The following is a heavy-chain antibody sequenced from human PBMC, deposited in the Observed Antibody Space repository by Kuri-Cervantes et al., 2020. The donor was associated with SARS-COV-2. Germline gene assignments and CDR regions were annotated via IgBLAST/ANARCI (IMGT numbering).Heavy chain of an antibody. Sequence: ASVKVSCKASGYTFTSYYMHWVRQAPGQGLEWMGIINPSGGSTSYAQKFQGRVTMTRDTSISTAYMELSRLRSDDTAVYYCARIGYGGSYFGFDYWGQGTLVTVSS. CDR2: INPSGGST. J-gene: IGHJ4*02. CDR1: GYTFTSYY. D-gene: IGHD1-26*01. V-gene: IGHV1-46*01. CDR3: ARIGYGGSYFGFDY.